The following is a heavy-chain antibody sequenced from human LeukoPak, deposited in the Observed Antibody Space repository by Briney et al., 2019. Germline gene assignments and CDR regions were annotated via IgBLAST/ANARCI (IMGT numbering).Heavy chain of an antibody. J-gene: IGHJ4*02. CDR3: ARDEYSSSSFDY. Sequence: ASVKVSCKASGYTFTSYGISWVRQAPGQRLEWMGRINAGNGNTKYSPKFQGRVTITRDTSASTAYMELSSLRSEDAAVYYCARDEYSSSSFDYWGQGTLVTVSS. CDR2: INAGNGNT. D-gene: IGHD6-6*01. CDR1: GYTFTSYG. V-gene: IGHV1-3*01.